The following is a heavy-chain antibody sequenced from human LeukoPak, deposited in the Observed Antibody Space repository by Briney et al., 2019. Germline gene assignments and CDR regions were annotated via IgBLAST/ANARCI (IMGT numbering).Heavy chain of an antibody. Sequence: PSETLSLTCAVYGGSFSGYYWSWIRQPPGKGLEWIGEINHSGSTNYNPSLKSRVTLSVDTSKNQFSLKLSSVTAADTAVYYCARVLKDYGDIEYFQHWGQGTLVTVSS. CDR3: ARVLKDYGDIEYFQH. CDR1: GGSFSGYY. J-gene: IGHJ1*01. CDR2: INHSGST. V-gene: IGHV4-34*01. D-gene: IGHD4-17*01.